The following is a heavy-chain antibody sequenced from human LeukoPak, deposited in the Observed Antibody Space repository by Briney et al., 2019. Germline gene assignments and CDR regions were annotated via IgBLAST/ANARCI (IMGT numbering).Heavy chain of an antibody. V-gene: IGHV1-2*02. Sequence: ASVKVSCKASGYTFTGYYMHWVRPAPGQGLEWMGWINPNSGGTNYAQKFQGRVTMTRDTSISTAYMELSRLRSDDTAVYYCARDRWYYGSGSYYPRFDYWGQGTLVTVSS. CDR2: INPNSGGT. D-gene: IGHD3-10*01. CDR1: GYTFTGYY. CDR3: ARDRWYYGSGSYYPRFDY. J-gene: IGHJ4*02.